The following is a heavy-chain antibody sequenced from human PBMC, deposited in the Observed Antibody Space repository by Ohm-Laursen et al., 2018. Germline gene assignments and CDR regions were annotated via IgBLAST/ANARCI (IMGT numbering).Heavy chain of an antibody. V-gene: IGHV3-7*03. CDR1: GFSISNYW. D-gene: IGHD4-11*01. CDR2: MNEYGSEI. J-gene: IGHJ3*02. CDR3: ANSWSPRTTVTTSGAFDI. Sequence: SLRLSCAASGFSISNYWMTWVRRTPEKGLEWVANMNEYGSEIFYVDSVKGRFTISRDNAKNSLYLQVNSLRAEDTALYYCANSWSPRTTVTTSGAFDIWGQGTMVTVSS.